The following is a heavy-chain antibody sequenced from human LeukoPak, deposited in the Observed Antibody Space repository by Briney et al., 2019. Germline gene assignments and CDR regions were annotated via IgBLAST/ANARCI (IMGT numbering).Heavy chain of an antibody. CDR2: IIGSGGST. Sequence: GGSLRLSCAASGFTFSSYAMSWVRQAPGKGLEWVSAIIGSGGSTYYADSVEGRFTISRDNSKNTLYLQMNSLRVEDTAVYYCAKDKSPYSGSYQDYWGQGTLVTVSS. J-gene: IGHJ4*02. D-gene: IGHD1-26*01. CDR1: GFTFSSYA. V-gene: IGHV3-23*01. CDR3: AKDKSPYSGSYQDY.